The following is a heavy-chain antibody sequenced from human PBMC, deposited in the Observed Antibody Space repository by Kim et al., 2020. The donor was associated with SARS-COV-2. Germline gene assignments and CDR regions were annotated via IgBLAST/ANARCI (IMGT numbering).Heavy chain of an antibody. D-gene: IGHD3-10*01. J-gene: IGHJ4*02. Sequence: PSHKSRVPISVDTSKNPFSLKLSSVTAADTAVYYCARGGPIYYGSAWDYWGQGTLVTVSS. V-gene: IGHV4-34*01. CDR3: ARGGPIYYGSAWDY.